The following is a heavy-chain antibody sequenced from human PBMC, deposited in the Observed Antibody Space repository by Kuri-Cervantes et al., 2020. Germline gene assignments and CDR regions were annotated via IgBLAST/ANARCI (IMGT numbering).Heavy chain of an antibody. CDR3: ARGSRAGLGFYYGMDV. J-gene: IGHJ6*02. CDR2: INHSGST. D-gene: IGHD6-13*01. V-gene: IGHV4-34*01. CDR1: GGSFSGYY. Sequence: SETLSLTCAVYGGSFSGYYWSWIRQPPGKGLEWIGEINHSGSTNYSPSLKSRVTISVDTSKNQFSLKLSPVTAADTAVYYCARGSRAGLGFYYGMDVWGQGTTVTVSS.